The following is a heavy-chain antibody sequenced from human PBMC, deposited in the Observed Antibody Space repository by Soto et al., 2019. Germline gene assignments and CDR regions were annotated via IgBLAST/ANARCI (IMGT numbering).Heavy chain of an antibody. CDR1: GFTFSSYG. Sequence: GGSLRLSCAASGFTFSSYGMHWVRQAPGKGLEWVAVIWYDGSNKYYADSVKGRFTISRDNSKNTLYLQMNSLRAEDTAVYYCARDSNSDYIWGSYLWFDPWGQGTLVTVSS. V-gene: IGHV3-33*01. D-gene: IGHD3-16*02. J-gene: IGHJ5*02. CDR3: ARDSNSDYIWGSYLWFDP. CDR2: IWYDGSNK.